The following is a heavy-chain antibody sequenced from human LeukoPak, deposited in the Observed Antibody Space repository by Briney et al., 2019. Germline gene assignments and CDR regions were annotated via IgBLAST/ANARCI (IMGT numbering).Heavy chain of an antibody. J-gene: IGHJ4*02. D-gene: IGHD5-24*01. CDR1: GGSISSSSYY. Sequence: SETPSLTCTVSGGSISSSSYYWGWIRQPPGKGLEWIGSIYYSGSTYYNPSLKSRVTISVDTSKNQFSLKLSSVTAADTAVYYCAREGWNGDGYNRWGQGTLVTVSS. CDR3: AREGWNGDGYNR. CDR2: IYYSGST. V-gene: IGHV4-39*07.